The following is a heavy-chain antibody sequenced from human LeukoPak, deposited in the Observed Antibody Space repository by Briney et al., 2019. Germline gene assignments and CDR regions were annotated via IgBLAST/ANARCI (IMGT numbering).Heavy chain of an antibody. Sequence: SETLSLTCTVSGGSISSYYWSWIRQPPGKGLEWIGYIYYSGSTNYNPSLKSRVTISVDTSKNQFSLKLSSVTAADTAVYYCARSPFYYYYMDVWGKGTTVTVSS. J-gene: IGHJ6*03. CDR1: GGSISSYY. CDR3: ARSPFYYYYMDV. CDR2: IYYSGST. V-gene: IGHV4-59*08.